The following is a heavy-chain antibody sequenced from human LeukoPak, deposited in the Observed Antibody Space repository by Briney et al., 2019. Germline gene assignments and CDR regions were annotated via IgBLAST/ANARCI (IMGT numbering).Heavy chain of an antibody. Sequence: GRSLRLSCAASGFTFSSYAMHWVRQAPGKGLEWVAVISYDGSNKYYADSVKGRFTISRDNSKNTLYLQMNSLRAEDTAVYYCARDQGGGSSDRFDPWGQGTLVTVSS. V-gene: IGHV3-30*04. CDR3: ARDQGGGSSDRFDP. CDR1: GFTFSSYA. CDR2: ISYDGSNK. D-gene: IGHD2-15*01. J-gene: IGHJ5*02.